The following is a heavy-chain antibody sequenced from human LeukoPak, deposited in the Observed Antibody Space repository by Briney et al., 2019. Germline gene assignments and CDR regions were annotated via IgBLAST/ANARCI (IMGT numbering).Heavy chain of an antibody. D-gene: IGHD3-10*01. CDR1: GGSISSTNYY. J-gene: IGHJ4*02. CDR2: IDYSGST. V-gene: IGHV4-39*07. CDR3: ARGYNGMNDY. Sequence: PSETLSLTCTVSGGSISSTNYYWGWIRQPPGKGLEWIGSIDYSGSTYNNPSLKSRVTISLDTSKNQFSLKLNSVTPEDTAVYYCARGYNGMNDYWGQGTLVTVSS.